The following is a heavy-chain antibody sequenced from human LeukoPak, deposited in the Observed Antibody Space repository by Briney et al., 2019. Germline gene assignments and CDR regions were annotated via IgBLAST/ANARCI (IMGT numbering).Heavy chain of an antibody. D-gene: IGHD6-19*01. Sequence: GGLRLSCAASGFTFSSYAMSWVRQAPGKGLEWVSAISGSGGSTYYADSVKGRFTISRDNSKNTLYLQMNSLRAEDTAVYYCAKHGTHSYSSGRRSPFGMDVWGQGTTVTVSS. V-gene: IGHV3-23*01. CDR3: AKHGTHSYSSGRRSPFGMDV. CDR1: GFTFSSYA. J-gene: IGHJ6*02. CDR2: ISGSGGST.